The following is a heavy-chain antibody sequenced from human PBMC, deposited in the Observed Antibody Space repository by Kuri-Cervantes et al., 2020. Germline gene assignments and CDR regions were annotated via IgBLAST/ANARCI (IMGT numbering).Heavy chain of an antibody. CDR1: GFTFSSFA. CDR3: AKDLERGLTYPPRGYYFDY. CDR2: ISDNSGST. Sequence: GESLKISCAASGFTFSSFAMSWVRQAPGKGLEWVSAISDNSGSTYYADSVKGRFTISRDNSKNTLYLQMNSLRAEDTAVYYCAKDLERGLTYPPRGYYFDYWGQGTLVTVSS. D-gene: IGHD3-9*01. J-gene: IGHJ4*02. V-gene: IGHV3-23*01.